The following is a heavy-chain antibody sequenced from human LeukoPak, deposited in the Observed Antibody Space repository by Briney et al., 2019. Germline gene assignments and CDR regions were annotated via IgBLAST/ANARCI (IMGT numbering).Heavy chain of an antibody. CDR2: IQQDGHQK. V-gene: IGHV3-7*03. D-gene: IGHD3-22*01. J-gene: IGHJ5*02. CDR3: ARDDLLHRNWFDP. Sequence: GGSLRLSCTASGFTFSNYWMTWVRQAPGKGLEWVANIQQDGHQKYYVDSVMGRFSVSRDNTKNSVFLQMNSLRVEDTAFYYCARDDLLHRNWFDPWGQGTLVTVSS. CDR1: GFTFSNYW.